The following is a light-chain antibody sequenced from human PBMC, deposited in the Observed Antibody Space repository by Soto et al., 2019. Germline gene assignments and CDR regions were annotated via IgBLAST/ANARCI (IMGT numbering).Light chain of an antibody. CDR2: GAS. CDR1: QSVSSSY. CDR3: QQYGSSPLT. Sequence: EIVLTESPGTPSSSPGERATLSCRASQSVSSSYLAGYKQKPGQAPRLLIYGASSRATGIPDTFSGSESGTDFILTSTTLEAEDFEESYCQQYGSSPLTFGGGTKVEIK. J-gene: IGKJ4*01. V-gene: IGKV3-20*01.